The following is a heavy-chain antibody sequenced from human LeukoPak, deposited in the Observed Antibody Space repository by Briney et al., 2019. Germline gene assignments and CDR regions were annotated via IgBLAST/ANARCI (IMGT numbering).Heavy chain of an antibody. J-gene: IGHJ4*02. D-gene: IGHD4-23*01. CDR3: ARDYGGDTGLDS. CDR1: GFTFRNYG. Sequence: GGSLRLSCVASGFTFRNYGMHWVRQAPGKGLEWVALIWSDDRNKYYADSVKGQFTISRDNSKNTVYLQMNNLRAEDTAVYYCARDYGGDTGLDSWGQGTLVTVSS. V-gene: IGHV3-33*01. CDR2: IWSDDRNK.